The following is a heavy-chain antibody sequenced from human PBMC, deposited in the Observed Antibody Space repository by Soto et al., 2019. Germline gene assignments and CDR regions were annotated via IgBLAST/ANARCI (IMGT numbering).Heavy chain of an antibody. D-gene: IGHD6-6*01. Sequence: PSETLSLTCTVSGGSISSYYWSWIRQPPGKGLEWIGYIYYSGSTNYNPSLKSRVTISVDTSKNQFSLKLSSVTAADTAVYYCGRGSSSRNYGMDVWGKGTTVTVSS. CDR1: GGSISSYY. J-gene: IGHJ6*04. V-gene: IGHV4-59*01. CDR2: IYYSGST. CDR3: GRGSSSRNYGMDV.